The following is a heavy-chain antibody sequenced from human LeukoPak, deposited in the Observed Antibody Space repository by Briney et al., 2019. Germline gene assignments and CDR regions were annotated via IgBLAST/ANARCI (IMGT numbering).Heavy chain of an antibody. D-gene: IGHD1-26*01. V-gene: IGHV3-30*18. J-gene: IGHJ4*02. Sequence: GRSLRLSCAASGFTFSSYGMHWVRQAPGKGLEWVAVISYDGSNKYYADSVKGRFTISRDNSKNTLYLQMNSLRAEDTAVYYCAKDEGYSGSYYYWGQGTLVTVSS. CDR2: ISYDGSNK. CDR3: AKDEGYSGSYYY. CDR1: GFTFSSYG.